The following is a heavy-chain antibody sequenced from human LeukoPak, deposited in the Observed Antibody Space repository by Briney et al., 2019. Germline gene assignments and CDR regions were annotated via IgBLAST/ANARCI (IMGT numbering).Heavy chain of an antibody. J-gene: IGHJ4*02. CDR3: ARGGGYYNY. D-gene: IGHD3-3*01. CDR1: GYSISSGYY. Sequence: SETLSLTCAVSGYSISSGYYWGWIRQPPGKGLEWIGSIYHSGSTYYNPSLKSRVAISVDTSKNQFSLKLSSVTAADTAVYYCARGGGYYNYWGQGTLVTVSS. CDR2: IYHSGST. V-gene: IGHV4-38-2*01.